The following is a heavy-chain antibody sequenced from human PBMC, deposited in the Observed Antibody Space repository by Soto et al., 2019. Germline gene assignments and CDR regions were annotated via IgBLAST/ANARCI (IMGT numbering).Heavy chain of an antibody. Sequence: PSQTVSLTCAISGDSVSGNSATWNWIRQSPWRGLEWLGRAYYRSTWYNDSAVSVTSRLTINPDTSNNQLSLQLNFVTPDDTAVYYWVKLKATTCLAPWGHRTQVTPSS. V-gene: IGHV6-1*01. CDR2: AYYRSTWYN. CDR3: VKLKATTCLAP. D-gene: IGHD1-7*01. J-gene: IGHJ5*02. CDR1: GDSVSGNSAT.